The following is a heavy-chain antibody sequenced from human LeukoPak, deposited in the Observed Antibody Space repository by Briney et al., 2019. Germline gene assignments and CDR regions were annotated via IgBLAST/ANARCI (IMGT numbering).Heavy chain of an antibody. CDR2: INPLRGIT. CDR1: GYAFTDYY. Sequence: ASVKVSCKTSGYAFTDYYVRWVRQAPGLGLEWMGIINPLRGITIYAQKFQGRVTMTTDTSTSTVYMDLSSLTSADTAVYYCTRTMGYRPVAGLKEKWFDPWGQGTLVTVSS. CDR3: TRTMGYRPVAGLKEKWFDP. J-gene: IGHJ5*02. V-gene: IGHV1-46*01. D-gene: IGHD6-19*01.